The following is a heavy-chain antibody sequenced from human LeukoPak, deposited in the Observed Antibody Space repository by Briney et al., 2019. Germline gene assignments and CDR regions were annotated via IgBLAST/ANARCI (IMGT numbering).Heavy chain of an antibody. J-gene: IGHJ6*03. Sequence: GGSLRLSCAASGFTFRNYGMHWVRQATGKGLEWVSFIWSEGNNRFYADSVKGRFTISRDNSKNMLYLQMDSLRPEDTAVYYCAKDPGAGVPGFHMDVWGKGTTVIVSS. D-gene: IGHD2-8*02. CDR2: IWSEGNNR. CDR1: GFTFRNYG. V-gene: IGHV3-30*02. CDR3: AKDPGAGVPGFHMDV.